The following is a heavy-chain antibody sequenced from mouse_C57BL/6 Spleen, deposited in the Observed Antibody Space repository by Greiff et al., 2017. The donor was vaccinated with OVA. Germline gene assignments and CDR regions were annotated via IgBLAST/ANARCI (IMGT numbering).Heavy chain of an antibody. V-gene: IGHV1-19*01. CDR1: GYTFTDYY. CDR2: INPYNGGT. Sequence: VQLQQSGPVLVKPGASVKMSCKASGYTFTDYYMNWVKQSHGKSLEWIGVINPYNGGTSYNQKFKGKATLTVDKSSSTAYMELNSLTSEDSAVYYCARRGTTVVATPYYYAMDYWGQGTSVTVSS. J-gene: IGHJ4*01. CDR3: ARRGTTVVATPYYYAMDY. D-gene: IGHD1-1*01.